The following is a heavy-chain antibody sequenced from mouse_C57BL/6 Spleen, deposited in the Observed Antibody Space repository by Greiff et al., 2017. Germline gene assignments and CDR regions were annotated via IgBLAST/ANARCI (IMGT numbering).Heavy chain of an antibody. CDR3: ARDYYGKGYAMDD. D-gene: IGHD1-1*01. CDR1: GYAFSSYW. V-gene: IGHV1-80*01. Sequence: VQLQQSGAELVKPGASVKISCKASGYAFSSYWMNWVKQRPGKGLEWIGQIYPGDGDTNYNGKFKGKATLTADKSSSTAYMQLSSLTSEDSAVYFCARDYYGKGYAMDDWGQGTSVTVSS. J-gene: IGHJ4*01. CDR2: IYPGDGDT.